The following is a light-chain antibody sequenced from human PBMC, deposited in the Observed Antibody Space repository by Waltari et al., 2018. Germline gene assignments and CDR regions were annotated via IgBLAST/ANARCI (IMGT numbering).Light chain of an antibody. Sequence: DIQMTQSPSSLSASVGDRVTIPCQASQSISSYLNWYQQKPGKAPKLLIYAASSLQSGVPSRFSGSGSGTDFTLTISSLQPEDFATYYCQQSYSTGYTFGQGTKLEIK. CDR3: QQSYSTGYT. CDR1: QSISSY. J-gene: IGKJ2*01. CDR2: AAS. V-gene: IGKV1-39*01.